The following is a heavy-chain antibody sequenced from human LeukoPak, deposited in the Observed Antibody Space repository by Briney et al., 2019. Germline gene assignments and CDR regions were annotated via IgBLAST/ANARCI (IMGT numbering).Heavy chain of an antibody. CDR1: GYTFTGYY. D-gene: IGHD2-2*01. CDR3: ARSGAPINPKYCSSTSCYGFDP. V-gene: IGHV1-2*02. J-gene: IGHJ5*02. Sequence: ASVKVSCKASGYTFTGYYMHWVRQAPGQGLEWMGWINPNSGGTNYAQKFQGRVTTTRDTSISTAYMELSRLRSDDTAVYYCARSGAPINPKYCSSTSCYGFDPWGQGTLVTVSS. CDR2: INPNSGGT.